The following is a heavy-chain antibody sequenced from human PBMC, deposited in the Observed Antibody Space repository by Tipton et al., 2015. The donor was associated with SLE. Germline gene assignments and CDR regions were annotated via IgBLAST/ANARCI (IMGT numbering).Heavy chain of an antibody. D-gene: IGHD2-2*01. CDR1: GYTFTDYY. V-gene: IGHV1-2*02. Sequence: QSGAEVKEPGASVKVSCKASGYTFTDYYMHWVRQAPGQGLEWMGWINSNSGGTNYAQNFQGRVTMTRDTAISTAYMELSRLTSDDTAVYYCTRVGLVVPAATRDDAFDIWGQGTMVTVSS. CDR3: TRVGLVVPAATRDDAFDI. J-gene: IGHJ3*02. CDR2: INSNSGGT.